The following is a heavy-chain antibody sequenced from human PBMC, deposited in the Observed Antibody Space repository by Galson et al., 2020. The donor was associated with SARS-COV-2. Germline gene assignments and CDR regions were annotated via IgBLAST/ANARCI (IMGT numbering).Heavy chain of an antibody. J-gene: IGHJ6*03. CDR1: GSTFSTYS. V-gene: IGHV3-21*01. CDR3: ARDTGTGFWGGYYSYMDV. Sequence: GRPLRLSCAASGSTFSTYSISWVRQPPGKGLEWVSSISSGSSYIYYADSVKGRFTISRDNAQNSLYLQMNSLRAEDTAAYYCARDTGTGFWGGYYSYMDVWGKGTAVTVSS. D-gene: IGHD3-3*01. CDR2: ISSGSSYI.